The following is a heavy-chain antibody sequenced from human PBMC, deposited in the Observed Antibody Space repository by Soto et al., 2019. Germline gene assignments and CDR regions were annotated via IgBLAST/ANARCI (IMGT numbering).Heavy chain of an antibody. CDR1: GGSVNSGDYY. D-gene: IGHD3-10*01. CDR2: INFDGTA. Sequence: QVQLQESGLGLVKPSETLSLTCAVSGGSVNSGDYYWSWIRQSPGKGLEWRVNINFDGTAYPNPSLNGRLSAWVDTCRNQFSLRLSSVTAADTAVYYCARRLRDSGSHYYNWFDPWGQGTLVTVSS. J-gene: IGHJ5*02. V-gene: IGHV4-30-4*01. CDR3: ARRLRDSGSHYYNWFDP.